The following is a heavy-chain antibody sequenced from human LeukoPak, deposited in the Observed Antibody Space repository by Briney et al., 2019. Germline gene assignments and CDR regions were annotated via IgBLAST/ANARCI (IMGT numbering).Heavy chain of an antibody. D-gene: IGHD6-19*01. Sequence: GGSLRLSCAASGFTFDNYAMNWVRQVPGKGLEWISLISWNSGTIGYADSVKGRFTISRDNDKNSLYLQMSSLRAEDTAIYYCASRPATHSSGSYWGQGTLVTVSS. V-gene: IGHV3-9*01. CDR2: ISWNSGTI. CDR3: ASRPATHSSGSY. J-gene: IGHJ4*02. CDR1: GFTFDNYA.